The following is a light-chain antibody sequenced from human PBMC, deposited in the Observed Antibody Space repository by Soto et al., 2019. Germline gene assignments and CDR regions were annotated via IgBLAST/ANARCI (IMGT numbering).Light chain of an antibody. Sequence: QSVLTQPASVSGSPGQSITISCTGTSSDVGSYYVSWYQQHPGKAPKVMIYDVSNRPSGVSYRFSGSKSGNTASLTISGLQAEDEADYYCSSYTTTSTYVFGTGTKLTVL. V-gene: IGLV2-14*01. CDR3: SSYTTTSTYV. J-gene: IGLJ1*01. CDR2: DVS. CDR1: SSDVGSYY.